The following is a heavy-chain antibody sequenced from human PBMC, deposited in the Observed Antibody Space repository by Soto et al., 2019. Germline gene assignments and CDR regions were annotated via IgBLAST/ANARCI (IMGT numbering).Heavy chain of an antibody. Sequence: PGGSLRLSCAASGFTFSSYGMHWVRQAPGKGLEWVAVIWYDGSNKYYADSVKGRFTISRDNSKNTLYLQMNSLRAEDTAVYYCANPASVLRFLEWHDYHYYGMDVWGQGTTVTVSS. CDR2: IWYDGSNK. D-gene: IGHD3-3*01. J-gene: IGHJ6*02. CDR3: ANPASVLRFLEWHDYHYYGMDV. CDR1: GFTFSSYG. V-gene: IGHV3-33*06.